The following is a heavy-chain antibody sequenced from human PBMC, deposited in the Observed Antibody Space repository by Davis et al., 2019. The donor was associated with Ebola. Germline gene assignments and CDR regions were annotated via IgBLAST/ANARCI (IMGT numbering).Heavy chain of an antibody. Sequence: ASVKVSCKASGYTFTSYAMHWVRQAPGQRLEWMGWINAGNGNTKYSQKFQGRVTITRDTSASTAYMELSSLRSEDTAVYYCARCSSSYNYYYGMDVWGQGTTVTVPS. V-gene: IGHV1-3*01. J-gene: IGHJ6*02. CDR3: ARCSSSYNYYYGMDV. CDR1: GYTFTSYA. CDR2: INAGNGNT. D-gene: IGHD6-6*01.